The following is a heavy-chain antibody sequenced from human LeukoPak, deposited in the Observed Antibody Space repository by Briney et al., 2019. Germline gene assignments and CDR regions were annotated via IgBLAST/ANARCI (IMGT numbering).Heavy chain of an antibody. D-gene: IGHD5-24*01. CDR1: GYSISSGYY. CDR3: VTLDGYNWVDY. J-gene: IGHJ4*02. V-gene: IGHV4-38-2*01. CDR2: IYHSGST. Sequence: SETLSLTCAVSGYSISSGYYWGWIRQPPGKGLEWIGSIYHSGSTYYNPSLKSRVTISVDTSKNQFSLKMTSVTAADTAVYYCVTLDGYNWVDYWGQGTLVTVSS.